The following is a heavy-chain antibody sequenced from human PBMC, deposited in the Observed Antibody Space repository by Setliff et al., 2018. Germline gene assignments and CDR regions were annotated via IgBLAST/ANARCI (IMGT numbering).Heavy chain of an antibody. Sequence: GGSLRLSCAASEFTFSSSGMHWVRQAPGKGLEWVSFILYDKSNEYYADSVKGRFTISRDNSKNTLYLQMNSLRVEDTAVYYCAKDLPYSLGGYWGQGTLVTVSS. J-gene: IGHJ4*02. D-gene: IGHD3-16*01. V-gene: IGHV3-30*02. CDR3: AKDLPYSLGGY. CDR2: ILYDKSNE. CDR1: EFTFSSSG.